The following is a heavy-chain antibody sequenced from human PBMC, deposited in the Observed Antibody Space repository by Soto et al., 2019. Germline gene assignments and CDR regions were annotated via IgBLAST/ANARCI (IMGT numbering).Heavy chain of an antibody. V-gene: IGHV2-5*02. D-gene: IGHD6-25*01. CDR2: IYWDDDK. CDR1: GFSLSTSGVG. CDR3: AHRAAAVEPTGAEYFHH. J-gene: IGHJ1*01. Sequence: QITLKESGPTLVKPTQTLTLTCSFSGFSLSTSGVGVGWIRQPPGKALEWLALIYWDDDKRYSPSLKSRLTITKDTSKNQVVLTMTNMDPVDTATYYCAHRAAAVEPTGAEYFHHWGQGTLVTVSS.